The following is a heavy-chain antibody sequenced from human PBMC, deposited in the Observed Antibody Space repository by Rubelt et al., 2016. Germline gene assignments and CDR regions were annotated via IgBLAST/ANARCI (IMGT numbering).Heavy chain of an antibody. CDR1: GGTFSSYA. D-gene: IGHD4-17*01. CDR2: IIPIFGTA. CDR3: ARCNTTGNWFDP. J-gene: IGHJ5*02. V-gene: IGHV1-69*06. Sequence: QVQLVQSGAEVKKPGSSVKVSCKASGGTFSSYAISWVRQAPGQGLEWMGGIIPIFGTASVARKFLVCVTITSDKSTSTSYMELCSLGSEDMAVYYCARCNTTGNWFDPWRQGTLVTVSS.